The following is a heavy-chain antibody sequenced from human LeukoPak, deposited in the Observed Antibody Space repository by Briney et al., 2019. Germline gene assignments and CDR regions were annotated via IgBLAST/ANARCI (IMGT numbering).Heavy chain of an antibody. J-gene: IGHJ3*02. V-gene: IGHV3-48*03. CDR3: ARELARRWYPNAFDI. CDR1: GFTFSSYE. D-gene: IGHD6-13*01. CDR2: ISSSGGTI. Sequence: GGSLRLSCAASGFTFSSYEMNWVRQAPGKGLEWVSYISSSGGTIYYADSVKGRFTISRDNAKKSLYLQMDSLRAEDTAVYYCARELARRWYPNAFDIWGQGTMVTVSS.